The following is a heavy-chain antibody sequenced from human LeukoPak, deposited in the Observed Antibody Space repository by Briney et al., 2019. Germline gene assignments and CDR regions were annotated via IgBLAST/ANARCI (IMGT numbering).Heavy chain of an antibody. CDR3: ARDKGGYGAFDI. CDR2: ISSSSSYI. D-gene: IGHD3-22*01. Sequence: PGGSLRLSCAASGFTFSSYSMNWVRQAPGKGLEWVSSISSSSSYIYYADSVKGRFTISRDNAKNSLYLQMNSLRAEDTAVYYCARDKGGYGAFDIWGQGTMVTVSS. J-gene: IGHJ3*02. V-gene: IGHV3-21*01. CDR1: GFTFSSYS.